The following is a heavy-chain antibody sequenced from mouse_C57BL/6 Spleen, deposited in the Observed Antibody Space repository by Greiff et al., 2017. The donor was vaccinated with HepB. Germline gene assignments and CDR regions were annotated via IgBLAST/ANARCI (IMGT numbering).Heavy chain of an antibody. CDR3: EMRADNYGRDYYAMDY. D-gene: IGHD2-1*01. J-gene: IGHJ4*01. CDR2: IYPGSGNT. CDR1: GYSFTSYY. Sequence: VQLQESGPELVKPGASVKISCKASGYSFTSYYIHWVRQRPGQGLEWIGWIYPGSGNTKYNEKFKGKATLTADKSSSTAYMQLSSLTSEDSAVYYCEMRADNYGRDYYAMDYWGQGTSVTVSS. V-gene: IGHV1-66*01.